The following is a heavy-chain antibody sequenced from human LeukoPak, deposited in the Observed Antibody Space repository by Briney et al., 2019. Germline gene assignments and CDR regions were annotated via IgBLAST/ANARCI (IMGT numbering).Heavy chain of an antibody. Sequence: PGGSLRLSCAASGFTFSSYWMSWVRQAQGKGLEWVANIKQDGSEKYYVDSVKGRFTISRDNAKNSLYLQMNSLRAEDTAVYYCASLARYCSGGSCYSGQLFDYWGQGTLVTVSS. CDR3: ASLARYCSGGSCYSGQLFDY. J-gene: IGHJ4*02. CDR1: GFTFSSYW. D-gene: IGHD2-15*01. CDR2: IKQDGSEK. V-gene: IGHV3-7*01.